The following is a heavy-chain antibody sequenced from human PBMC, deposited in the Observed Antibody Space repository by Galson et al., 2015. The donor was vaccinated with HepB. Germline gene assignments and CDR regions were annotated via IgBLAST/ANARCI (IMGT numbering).Heavy chain of an antibody. V-gene: IGHV3-15*01. CDR3: TTGERYYDFWSGYLPYYYYYGMDV. J-gene: IGHJ6*02. CDR1: GFTFSNAW. Sequence: SLRLSCAASGFTFSNAWMSWVRQAPGKGLEWVGRIKSKTDGGTTDYAAPVKGRFTISRDDSKNTLYLQMNSLKTEDTAVYYCTTGERYYDFWSGYLPYYYYYGMDVWGQGTTVTVSS. CDR2: IKSKTDGGTT. D-gene: IGHD3-3*01.